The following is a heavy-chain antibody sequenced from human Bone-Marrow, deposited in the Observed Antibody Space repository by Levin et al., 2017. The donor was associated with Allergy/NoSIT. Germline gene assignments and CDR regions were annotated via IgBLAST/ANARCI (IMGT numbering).Heavy chain of an antibody. J-gene: IGHJ6*03. CDR3: ARLGRSSSSYHFYYMDV. Sequence: SETLSLTCIVSGGSISSSNYYWGWIRQSPGQGLEWVGSIHYSGRTHQNPSLKSRVTISLDTSQNQFSLQLRYVTAADTAVDYCARLGRSSSSYHFYYMDVWGKGTTVTVSS. CDR1: GGSISSSNYY. V-gene: IGHV4-39*01. CDR2: IHYSGRT. D-gene: IGHD6-6*01.